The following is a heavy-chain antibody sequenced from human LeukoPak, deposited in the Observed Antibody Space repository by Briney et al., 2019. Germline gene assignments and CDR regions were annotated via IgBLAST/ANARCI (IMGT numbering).Heavy chain of an antibody. CDR1: GFTFSSHW. Sequence: PGGSLRLSCAGFGFTFSSHWMHWVRQAPGKGLEWVSSISSSSSYIYYVDSVKGRFTISRDNAKNSLYLQMNSLRAEDTAVYYCAREFRGTPYTGIDYWGQGTLVTVSS. V-gene: IGHV3-21*01. CDR3: AREFRGTPYTGIDY. CDR2: ISSSSSYI. J-gene: IGHJ4*02. D-gene: IGHD3-10*01.